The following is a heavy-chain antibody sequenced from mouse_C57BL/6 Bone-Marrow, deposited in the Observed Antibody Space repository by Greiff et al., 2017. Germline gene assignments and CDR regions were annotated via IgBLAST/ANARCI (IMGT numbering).Heavy chain of an antibody. CDR2: IDPENGDT. V-gene: IGHV14-4*01. Sequence: EVHLVESGAELVRPGASVKLSCTASGFNIKDDYMHWVKQRPEQGLEWIGWIDPENGDTEYASKFQGKATITADSSSNTAYLQLSSLTSEDTAVYYCTTVLYPYYFDYWGQGTTLTVSS. D-gene: IGHD2-12*01. CDR3: TTVLYPYYFDY. CDR1: GFNIKDDY. J-gene: IGHJ2*01.